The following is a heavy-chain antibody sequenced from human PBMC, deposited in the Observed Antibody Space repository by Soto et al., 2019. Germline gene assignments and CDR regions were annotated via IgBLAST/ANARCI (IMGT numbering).Heavy chain of an antibody. CDR3: AKGWGSYRLSYYMDV. CDR2: ISWNSGSI. Sequence: EVQLVESGGGLVQPGRSLRLSCAASGFTFDDYAMHWVRQAPGKGLEWVSGISWNSGSIGYADSVKGRFTISRDNAKNSLYLQMNSLRAEDTALYYCAKGWGSYRLSYYMDVWGKGTTVTVSS. V-gene: IGHV3-9*01. CDR1: GFTFDDYA. J-gene: IGHJ6*03. D-gene: IGHD3-16*02.